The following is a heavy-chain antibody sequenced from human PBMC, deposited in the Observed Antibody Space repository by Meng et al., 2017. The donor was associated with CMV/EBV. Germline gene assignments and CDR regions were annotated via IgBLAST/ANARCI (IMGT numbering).Heavy chain of an antibody. J-gene: IGHJ4*02. V-gene: IGHV3-21*01. Sequence: GESLKISCAASGFPFSSYSMSWVRHAPGKGLEWVSSISSSSGYIYYADSVKGRFTISRDNAKHSLYLQMNSLRAEDTAVYYCARRRGRHSGGGSYYFDYWGQGTRVTVSS. CDR1: GFPFSSYS. D-gene: IGHD4-23*01. CDR3: ARRRGRHSGGGSYYFDY. CDR2: ISSSSGYI.